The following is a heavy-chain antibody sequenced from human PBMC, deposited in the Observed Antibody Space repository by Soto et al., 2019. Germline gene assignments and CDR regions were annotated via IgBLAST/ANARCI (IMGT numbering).Heavy chain of an antibody. CDR3: ARENMVWPPSWFDP. CDR1: GGTFSSYA. V-gene: IGHV1-69*13. D-gene: IGHD3-10*01. CDR2: IIPIFGTA. J-gene: IGHJ5*02. Sequence: ASVKVSCKASGGTFSSYAISWLRQSPGQGLEWMGGIIPIFGTANYAQKFQGRVTITADESTSTAYMELSSLRSEDTAVYYCARENMVWPPSWFDPWGQGTLVTVSS.